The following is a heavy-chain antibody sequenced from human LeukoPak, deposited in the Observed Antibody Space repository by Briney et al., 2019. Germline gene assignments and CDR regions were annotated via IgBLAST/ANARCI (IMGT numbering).Heavy chain of an antibody. J-gene: IGHJ5*02. CDR3: VRDLA. V-gene: IGHV3-21*01. CDR1: GFTFRNDW. CDR2: IGGIGTYI. Sequence: GGSLRLSCAASGFTFRNDWMSWVRQAPGKGLEWISSIGGIGTYIYYADSVKGRFTISRDNAKNAVYLQMNSLRGEDTAVYYCVRDLAWGQETLVTVSS.